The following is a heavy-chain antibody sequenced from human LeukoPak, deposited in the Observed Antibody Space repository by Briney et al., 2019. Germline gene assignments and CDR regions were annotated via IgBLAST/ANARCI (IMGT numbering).Heavy chain of an antibody. J-gene: IGHJ3*02. CDR2: ISVYNGNT. CDR1: GYTFTSYG. V-gene: IGHV1-18*01. CDR3: ASPYCSGGTCYAHDAFDI. D-gene: IGHD2-15*01. Sequence: ASVEVSCKASGYTFTSYGISWVRQAPGQGLEWMGWISVYNGNTNYAQKLQGRVTMTTDTSTSTAYMGLRSLRSDDTAVYYCASPYCSGGTCYAHDAFDIWGQGTMVTVSS.